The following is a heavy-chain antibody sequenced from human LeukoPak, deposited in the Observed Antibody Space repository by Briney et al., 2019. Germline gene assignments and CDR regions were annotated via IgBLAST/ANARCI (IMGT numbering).Heavy chain of an antibody. Sequence: GGSLRLSCAASGFTVSDNYMSWLRQPPGKGLEWVSVIYNDGRTFYADSVKGRFTISRDTSKNTLFLQMNSLKVEDTALYYCARDYYDNSGYPVPFDYWGQGSLVTVSS. J-gene: IGHJ4*02. CDR1: GFTVSDNY. CDR2: IYNDGRT. CDR3: ARDYYDNSGYPVPFDY. D-gene: IGHD3-22*01. V-gene: IGHV3-53*01.